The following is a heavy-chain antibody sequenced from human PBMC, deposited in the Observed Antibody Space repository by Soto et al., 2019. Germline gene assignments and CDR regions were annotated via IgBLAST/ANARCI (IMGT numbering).Heavy chain of an antibody. CDR1: GASIASGGYC. V-gene: IGHV4-30-2*01. J-gene: IGHJ2*01. CDR2: VYQNGNA. Sequence: QLQLQESGSGLVKPSQTLSLTCTVSGASIASGGYCWSWIRQPPGKALESIGYVYQNGNAYLNPPLKSRVTRSVDKSKNQFSLKLSSVTAADTAVYFCARGGADWSLRNFDVWGRGTLVSVAS. CDR3: ARGGADWSLRNFDV. D-gene: IGHD3-9*01.